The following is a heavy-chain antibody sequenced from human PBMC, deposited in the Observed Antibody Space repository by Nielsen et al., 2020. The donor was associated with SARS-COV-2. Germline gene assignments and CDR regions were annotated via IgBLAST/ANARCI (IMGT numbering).Heavy chain of an antibody. J-gene: IGHJ6*02. CDR2: ISGSGGST. D-gene: IGHD4-23*01. Sequence: GGSVRLSCAASGFTFSSYAMSWVRQAPGKGLEWVSAISGSGGSTYYADSVKGRFTISRYNSKNTLYLQMNSLRAEDTALYYCAKDYGNYYYYYGMDVWGQGTTVTVSS. CDR3: AKDYGNYYYYYGMDV. CDR1: GFTFSSYA. V-gene: IGHV3-23*01.